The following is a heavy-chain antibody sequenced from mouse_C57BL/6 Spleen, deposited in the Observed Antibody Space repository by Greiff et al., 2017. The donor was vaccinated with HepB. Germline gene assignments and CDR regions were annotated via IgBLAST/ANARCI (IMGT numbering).Heavy chain of an antibody. V-gene: IGHV1-69*01. Sequence: QVQLKQPGAELVMPGASVKLSCTASGYTFTSYWMHWVKQRPGQGLEWIGEIDPSDSYTNYNQKFKGKSTLTVDKSSSTAYMQLSSLTSEDSAVYYCARDTTFDDWGQGTTLTVSS. D-gene: IGHD1-1*01. CDR3: ARDTTFDD. CDR2: IDPSDSYT. J-gene: IGHJ2*01. CDR1: GYTFTSYW.